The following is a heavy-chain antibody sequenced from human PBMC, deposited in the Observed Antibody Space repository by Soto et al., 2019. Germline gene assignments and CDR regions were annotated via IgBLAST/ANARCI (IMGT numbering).Heavy chain of an antibody. V-gene: IGHV3-73*01. Sequence: GGSLRLSCAASGFTFSGSAMHWVRQASGKGLEWVGRIRSKGNSYATAYAASVKGRFTISRDDSKNTAYLQMNSLKTEDTAVYYCTRLLSDAFDIWGQGTMVTVSS. CDR3: TRLLSDAFDI. J-gene: IGHJ3*02. CDR1: GFTFSGSA. CDR2: IRSKGNSYAT.